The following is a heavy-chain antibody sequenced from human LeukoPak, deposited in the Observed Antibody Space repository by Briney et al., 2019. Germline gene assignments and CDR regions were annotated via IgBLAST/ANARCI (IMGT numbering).Heavy chain of an antibody. Sequence: PSETLSLTCTVSGGSISSSSYYWGWIRQAPGKGLEWVSIISGYGDTTYYTDSVKGRFTISRDNSKNTPYLQMNSLRAEDTAVYYCAKIPQVATVAVPNFDHWGQGTLVTVSS. J-gene: IGHJ4*02. D-gene: IGHD6-19*01. V-gene: IGHV3-23*01. CDR3: AKIPQVATVAVPNFDH. CDR2: ISGYGDTT. CDR1: GGSISSSSYY.